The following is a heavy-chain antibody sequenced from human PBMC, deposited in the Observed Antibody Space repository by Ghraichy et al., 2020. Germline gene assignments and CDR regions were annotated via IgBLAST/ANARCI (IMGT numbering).Heavy chain of an antibody. CDR1: GGSISSSNYY. CDR3: TKTYYDILTASFDP. D-gene: IGHD3-9*01. J-gene: IGHJ5*02. V-gene: IGHV4-39*01. Sequence: SETLSLTCTVSGGSISSSNYYWGWIRQPPGKGLEWIGGIYYSGSTYYSPFLKHRVTISVDTSKNQFSLRLSSVTTADTAAYYCTKTYYDILTASFDPWGQGTLVIVSS. CDR2: IYYSGST.